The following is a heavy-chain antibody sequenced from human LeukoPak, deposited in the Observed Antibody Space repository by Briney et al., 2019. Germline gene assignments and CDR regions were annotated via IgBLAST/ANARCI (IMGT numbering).Heavy chain of an antibody. V-gene: IGHV1-2*02. D-gene: IGHD4-17*01. CDR3: ARESFSTVTSATDAFDI. CDR2: INPKSVAT. Sequence: ASVKVSCKASGYTFIDYYMHWVRQAPGQGLEWMGWINPKSVATNYAQKFQGRVTMTRDTSISTAYMELSRLRSDDTAVYYCARESFSTVTSATDAFDIWGHGTMVTVSS. CDR1: GYTFIDYY. J-gene: IGHJ3*02.